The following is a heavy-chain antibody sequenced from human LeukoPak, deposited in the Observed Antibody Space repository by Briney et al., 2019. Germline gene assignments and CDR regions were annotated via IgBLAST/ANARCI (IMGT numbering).Heavy chain of an antibody. D-gene: IGHD3-3*01. CDR2: IYTSGST. Sequence: SETLSLTCSVSGASISSYYWSWIRQPAGKGLEWIGRIYTSGSTNYNPSLKSRVTISVDTSKNQFSLKLSSVTAADTAVYYCARDGYYDFSYAFDIWGQGTMVTVSS. V-gene: IGHV4-4*07. CDR3: ARDGYYDFSYAFDI. J-gene: IGHJ3*02. CDR1: GASISSYY.